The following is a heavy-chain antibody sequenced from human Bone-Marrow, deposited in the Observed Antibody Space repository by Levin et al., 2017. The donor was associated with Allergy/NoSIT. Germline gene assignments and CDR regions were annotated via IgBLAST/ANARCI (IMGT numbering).Heavy chain of an antibody. V-gene: IGHV3-23*01. J-gene: IGHJ4*02. CDR3: AKRSSTYCSITSCYITNFDY. CDR2: IRASGGNT. D-gene: IGHD2-2*02. Sequence: LSLTCAASGFPFTSSAMGWVRQAPGKGLEWVSAIRASGGNTYYADSVKGRFTISRDDSKNTLYLQMNNLRVDDTAVYYCAKRSSTYCSITSCYITNFDYWGQGALVTVSS. CDR1: GFPFTSSA.